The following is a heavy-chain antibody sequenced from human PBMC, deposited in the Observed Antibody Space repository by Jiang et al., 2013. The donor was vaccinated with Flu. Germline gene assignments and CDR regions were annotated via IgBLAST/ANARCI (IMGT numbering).Heavy chain of an antibody. CDR1: GGTFSTNA. J-gene: IGHJ4*02. Sequence: QLVESGAEVKKPGSSVKVSCKASGGTFSTNAINWVRQAPGQGPEWMGGIIPIFGTANYAQKFQGRVTIIADKSTSTAYMEVSSLRSEDTAVYYCARGPDNNSYYYFYWGQGTLITVSS. D-gene: IGHD3-22*01. V-gene: IGHV1-69*06. CDR3: ARGPDNNSYYYFY. CDR2: IIPIFGTA.